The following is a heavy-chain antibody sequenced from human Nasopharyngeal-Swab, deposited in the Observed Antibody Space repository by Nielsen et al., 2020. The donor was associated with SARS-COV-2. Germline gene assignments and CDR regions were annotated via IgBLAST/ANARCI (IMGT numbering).Heavy chain of an antibody. CDR1: GFTFSSYT. CDR2: IVSIRSTI. J-gene: IGHJ4*02. Sequence: GESLKISFAASGFTFSSYTMNWVRQAPGKGLEWVSYIVSIRSTIYYADSVKGRFTISRDIAKNSQYLQMNRLRAENTAVYYCARGQYSYGAYQIDYWGQGTLVTVSS. D-gene: IGHD5-18*01. V-gene: IGHV3-48*01. CDR3: ARGQYSYGAYQIDY.